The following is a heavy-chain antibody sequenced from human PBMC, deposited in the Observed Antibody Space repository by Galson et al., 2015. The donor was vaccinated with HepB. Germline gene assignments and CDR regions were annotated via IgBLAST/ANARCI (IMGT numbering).Heavy chain of an antibody. J-gene: IGHJ5*02. V-gene: IGHV1-2*04. D-gene: IGHD3-10*01. CDR3: ARVGSGSSNWFDP. Sequence: SVKVSCKASGYTFTGYYMHWVRQAPGQGLEWMGWINPNSGGTNYAQKFQGWVTMTRDTSISTAYMELSRLRSDDTAVYYCARVGSGSSNWFDPWGQGTLVTVSS. CDR1: GYTFTGYY. CDR2: INPNSGGT.